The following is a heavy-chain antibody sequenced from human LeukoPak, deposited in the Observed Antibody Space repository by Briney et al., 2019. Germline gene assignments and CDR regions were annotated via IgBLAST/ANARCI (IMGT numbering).Heavy chain of an antibody. D-gene: IGHD3-22*01. Sequence: GGSLRLSCAASGFPFSNYWMTWVRQAPGKGLEWVANIKQDGSEKYYVDSVKGRFTISRDNAKNSLYLQMNGLRMEDTAVYYCARGKYYYDTSGYFCFDYWGQGTLVTVSS. CDR2: IKQDGSEK. V-gene: IGHV3-7*04. CDR1: GFPFSNYW. J-gene: IGHJ4*02. CDR3: ARGKYYYDTSGYFCFDY.